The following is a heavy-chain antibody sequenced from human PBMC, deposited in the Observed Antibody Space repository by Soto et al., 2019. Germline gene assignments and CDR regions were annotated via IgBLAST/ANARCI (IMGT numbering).Heavy chain of an antibody. J-gene: IGHJ4*02. CDR2: IDWDDDK. V-gene: IGHV2-70*01. Sequence: SGPTLVNPTQTLTLTCTFSGFSLSTSGMCVSWIRQPPGKALEWLALIDWDDDKYYSTSLKTRLTISKDTSKNQVVLTMTNMDPVDTATYYCARIFQGTYYYDDFFDYWGQGTLVTVSS. D-gene: IGHD3-22*01. CDR3: ARIFQGTYYYDDFFDY. CDR1: GFSLSTSGMC.